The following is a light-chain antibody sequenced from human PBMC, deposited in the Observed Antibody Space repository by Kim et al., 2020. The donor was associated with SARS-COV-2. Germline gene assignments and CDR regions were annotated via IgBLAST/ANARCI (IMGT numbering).Light chain of an antibody. V-gene: IGKV3-15*01. CDR1: QNLVSN. J-gene: IGKJ4*01. Sequence: PGKGATLSWKARQNLVSNLAWYQQKPGQAPRLLIYGASTRTAGIPARFSGSGSGTEFTLTISSLQSEDFAVYYCQQYSNWPLTFGGGTKVDIK. CDR2: GAS. CDR3: QQYSNWPLT.